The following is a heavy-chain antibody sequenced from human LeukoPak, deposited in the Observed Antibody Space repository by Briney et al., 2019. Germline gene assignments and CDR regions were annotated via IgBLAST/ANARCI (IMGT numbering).Heavy chain of an antibody. CDR2: IRGRGKYV. CDR1: GFTFSSYA. Sequence: PGGSLRLSCAASGFTFSSYAMSWVRQAPGKGLEWVSSIRGRGKYVYYADSVKGGFTISRDNSKNTLYLQMNSLRADDTAVFYCAKGGVYSGYDLSFEYWGQGALVTVSS. V-gene: IGHV3-23*01. J-gene: IGHJ4*02. CDR3: AKGGVYSGYDLSFEY. D-gene: IGHD5-12*01.